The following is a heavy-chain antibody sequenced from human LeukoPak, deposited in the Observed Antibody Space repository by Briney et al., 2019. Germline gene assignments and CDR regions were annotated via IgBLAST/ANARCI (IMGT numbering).Heavy chain of an antibody. CDR1: GGSISSGGYY. J-gene: IGHJ4*02. Sequence: SQTLSLTCTVSGGSISSGGYYWSWIRQHPGKGLEWIGYTYYSGSTYYNPSLKSRVTISVDTSKNQFSLKLSSVTAADMAVYYCARGGGSSSIASSLDRGVFDYWGQGTLVTVSS. V-gene: IGHV4-31*03. CDR3: ARGGGSSSIASSLDRGVFDY. CDR2: TYYSGST. D-gene: IGHD6-6*01.